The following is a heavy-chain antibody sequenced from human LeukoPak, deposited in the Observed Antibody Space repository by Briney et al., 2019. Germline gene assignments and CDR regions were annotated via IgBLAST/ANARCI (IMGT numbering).Heavy chain of an antibody. D-gene: IGHD3-22*01. CDR3: ARTTYYSDSSGFFKWFDP. V-gene: IGHV4-59*01. CDR1: GGSISSYY. J-gene: IGHJ5*02. Sequence: SETLSLTCTVSGGSISSYYWSWIRQPSGKGLEWVGFTYYGGTTNYNPSLKSRVTISADMSKNQFSLRLRSLTAADTAVYYGARTTYYSDSSGFFKWFDPWGQGTVVIVSS. CDR2: TYYGGTT.